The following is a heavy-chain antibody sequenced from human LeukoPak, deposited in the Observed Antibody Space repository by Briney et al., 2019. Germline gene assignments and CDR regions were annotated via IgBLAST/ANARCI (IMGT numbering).Heavy chain of an antibody. CDR1: GGSISSSSHY. D-gene: IGHD1-26*01. CDR3: ARQKSGSYGLFDY. CDR2: IYYSGST. J-gene: IGHJ4*02. Sequence: SQTLSLTCTVSGGSISSSSHYWGWIRQPPGTGLEWIGSIYYSGSTYYNPSLKSRVTISVDTSKNQFSLKLSSVTAADTSVYYCARQKSGSYGLFDYWGQGTLVTVSS. V-gene: IGHV4-39*01.